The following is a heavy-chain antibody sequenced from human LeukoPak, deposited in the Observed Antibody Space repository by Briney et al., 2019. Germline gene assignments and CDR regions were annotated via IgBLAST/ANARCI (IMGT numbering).Heavy chain of an antibody. CDR3: APLGYGDYVDY. D-gene: IGHD4-17*01. J-gene: IGHJ4*02. V-gene: IGHV4-39*01. Sequence: SETLSLTCTVSGGSISSSSYYWGWIRQPPGKGLEGIGSIYYSGSTDYNPPLKRRVPIPVETSKHQFSLKLSPVTAADTAVYYCAPLGYGDYVDYWGQGNLVTVSS. CDR2: IYYSGST. CDR1: GGSISSSSYY.